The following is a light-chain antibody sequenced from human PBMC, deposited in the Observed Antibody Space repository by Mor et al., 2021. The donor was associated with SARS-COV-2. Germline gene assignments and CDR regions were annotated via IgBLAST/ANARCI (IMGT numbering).Light chain of an antibody. CDR2: GAS. Sequence: ATLSCRASQSVSSSYLAWYQQKPGQAPRLLIYGASSRATGIPDRFSGSGSGTDFTLTISRLEPEDFAVYYCQQYGSSIT. CDR1: QSVSSSY. V-gene: IGKV3-20*01. CDR3: QQYGSSIT. J-gene: IGKJ5*01.